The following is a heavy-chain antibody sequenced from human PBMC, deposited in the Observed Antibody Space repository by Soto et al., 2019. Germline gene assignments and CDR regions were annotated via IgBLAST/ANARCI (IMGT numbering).Heavy chain of an antibody. CDR2: IIPIFGTA. J-gene: IGHJ2*01. CDR3: ASAAQDWHLDL. V-gene: IGHV1-69*12. Sequence: QVQLVQSGAEVKKPGSSVKVSCKASGGTFSSYAISWVRQAPGQGLEWMGGIIPIFGTANYAQKFQGRVQITADESTITAYRELSSLRSEDTAVYYCASAAQDWHLDLWGRGTLVTVSS. CDR1: GGTFSSYA. D-gene: IGHD6-25*01.